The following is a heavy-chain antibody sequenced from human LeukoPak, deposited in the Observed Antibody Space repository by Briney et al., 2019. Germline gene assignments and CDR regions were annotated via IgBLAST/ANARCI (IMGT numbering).Heavy chain of an antibody. CDR3: ARRLRLDWFDP. CDR2: IFYSGGT. Sequence: SETLSLTCTVSGGSISGYYWTWIRQPPGKGLEWIGDIFYSGGTNYNPSLMSRVTISVDTSKNQLSLKLTSVTAADTAVYYCARRLRLDWFDPWGQGTLVTVSS. J-gene: IGHJ5*02. V-gene: IGHV4-59*08. D-gene: IGHD6-19*01. CDR1: GGSISGYY.